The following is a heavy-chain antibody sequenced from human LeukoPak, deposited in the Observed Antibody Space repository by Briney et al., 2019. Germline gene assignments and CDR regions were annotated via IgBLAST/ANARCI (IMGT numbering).Heavy chain of an antibody. CDR1: GFPFKSYA. CDR3: ARFNLGWLDP. Sequence: GSLRLSCAASGFPFKSYAMSWVRQAPGKGLEWISYISSGVTTEYYADSVKGRFTISRDDAKNSLYLQMDSLRAEDTAVYYCARFNLGWLDPWGQGALVTVSS. CDR2: ISSGVTTE. J-gene: IGHJ5*02. V-gene: IGHV3-48*01. D-gene: IGHD1-20*01.